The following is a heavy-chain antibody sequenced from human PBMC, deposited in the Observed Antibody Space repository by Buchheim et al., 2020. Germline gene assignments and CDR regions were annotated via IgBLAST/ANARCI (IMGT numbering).Heavy chain of an antibody. D-gene: IGHD2-21*02. CDR2: IKSKTDGGTT. Sequence: EVQLVESGGGLVKPGGSLRLSCAASGFTFSNAWMSWVRQAPGKGLEWVGRIKSKTDGGTTDYAAPVKGRFTISRDDSKNTLYLQMNSLKTEDTAVYYCTTAPYCGGDCYVLPFDYWGQGTL. CDR1: GFTFSNAW. V-gene: IGHV3-15*01. J-gene: IGHJ4*02. CDR3: TTAPYCGGDCYVLPFDY.